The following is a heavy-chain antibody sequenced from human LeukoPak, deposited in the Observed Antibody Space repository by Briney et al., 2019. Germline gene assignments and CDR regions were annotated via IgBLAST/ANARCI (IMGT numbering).Heavy chain of an antibody. CDR1: GAPLSIGCSY. D-gene: IGHD2-15*01. Sequence: SETLSLPRTVSGAPLSIGCSYWSWSPQSAGKGLGWIGPIHSIGSTYYKASLKSRVTLSIDTSKNQFSLRLTSVTAADTAVYYCARGHDGYCRGGDCYPRRVDVWGKGTTVIVSS. V-gene: IGHV4-61*02. CDR2: IHSIGST. J-gene: IGHJ6*04. CDR3: ARGHDGYCRGGDCYPRRVDV.